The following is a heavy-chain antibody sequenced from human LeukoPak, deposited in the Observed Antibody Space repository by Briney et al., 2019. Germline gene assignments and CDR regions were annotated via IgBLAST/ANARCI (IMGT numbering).Heavy chain of an antibody. V-gene: IGHV1-8*03. J-gene: IGHJ3*01. CDR3: ARELNEQGLVISLDSFDF. CDR1: GYTFTSYD. D-gene: IGHD3-9*01. CDR2: MNPNSGNT. Sequence: ASVKVSCKASGYTFTSYDINWVGQATGQGLEWMGWMNPNSGNTGYAQKFQGRVTITRNTSISTAYMELSSLRSEDMGLCYCARELNEQGLVISLDSFDFWGQGKMVTVSS.